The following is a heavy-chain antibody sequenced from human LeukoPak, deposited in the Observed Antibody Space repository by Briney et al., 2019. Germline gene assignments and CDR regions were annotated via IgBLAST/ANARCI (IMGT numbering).Heavy chain of an antibody. Sequence: PSETLSLTCAVSGYSISSGYFWGWIRQPPGKGLEWIGSMYHTGTTYYNPSLRSRVTMSVDTSKNQFSLKLTPVTAADTAVYYCARPPVDGDYGAAFDRWGQGTLVTVPS. J-gene: IGHJ4*02. CDR1: GYSISSGYF. CDR2: MYHTGTT. D-gene: IGHD4-17*01. CDR3: ARPPVDGDYGAAFDR. V-gene: IGHV4-38-2*01.